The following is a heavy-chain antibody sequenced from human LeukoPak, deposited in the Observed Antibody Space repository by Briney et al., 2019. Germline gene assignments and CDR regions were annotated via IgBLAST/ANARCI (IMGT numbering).Heavy chain of an antibody. V-gene: IGHV4-61*02. Sequence: SETLSLTCTVSGGSISSGSYYWSWIRQPAGKGLEWIGRIYTSGSTNYNPSLKSRVTISVDTSKNQFSLKLSSVTAADTAVYYCARSDYVWGSYRYLDYWGQATLVTVSS. CDR3: ARSDYVWGSYRYLDY. CDR1: GGSISSGSYY. D-gene: IGHD3-16*02. CDR2: IYTSGST. J-gene: IGHJ4*02.